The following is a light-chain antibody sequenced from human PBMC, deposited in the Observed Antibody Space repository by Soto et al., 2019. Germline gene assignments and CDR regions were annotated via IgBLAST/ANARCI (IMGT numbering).Light chain of an antibody. J-gene: IGKJ1*01. CDR3: PHYNSYSEA. V-gene: IGKV1-5*03. Sequence: DIQMTQSPSTLSGSVGDRVTLTCRASQTLSSWLAWYQQKPGKAPKLLIYNASTLKSGVPSRFSGSGSGTEFTLTISSLQPDDFAAYYCPHYNSYSEAFGQGTKVDI. CDR2: NAS. CDR1: QTLSSW.